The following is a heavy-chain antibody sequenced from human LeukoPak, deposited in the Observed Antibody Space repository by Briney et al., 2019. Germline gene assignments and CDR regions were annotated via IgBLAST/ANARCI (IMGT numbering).Heavy chain of an antibody. V-gene: IGHV5-51*01. Sequence: RGESLKISCKGSGXSFTSYWSGWVRQMPGKGLEWMGIIYPGDSDTRYSPSFQGQVTISADKSISTAYLQWSSLKASDTAMYYCAGTYSGSYRGAFDIWGQGTMVTVSS. J-gene: IGHJ3*02. CDR3: AGTYSGSYRGAFDI. D-gene: IGHD1-26*01. CDR2: IYPGDSDT. CDR1: GXSFTSYW.